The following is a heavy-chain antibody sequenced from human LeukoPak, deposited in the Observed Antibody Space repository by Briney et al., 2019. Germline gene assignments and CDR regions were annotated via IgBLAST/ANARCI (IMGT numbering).Heavy chain of an antibody. D-gene: IGHD3-10*01. J-gene: IGHJ5*02. CDR2: INPSGGST. V-gene: IGHV1-46*01. CDR1: GYTFTSYY. CDR3: ARDREDLLWFGEKEDWFDP. Sequence: ASVKVSCKASGYTFTSYYMHWVRQAPGQGLEWMGIINPSGGSTSYAQKFQGRVTMTRDTSTSTVYMELSSLRSEDTAVYYCARDREDLLWFGEKEDWFDPWGQGTLVTVSS.